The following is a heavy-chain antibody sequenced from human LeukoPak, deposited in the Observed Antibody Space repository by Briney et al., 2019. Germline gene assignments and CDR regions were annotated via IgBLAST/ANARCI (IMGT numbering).Heavy chain of an antibody. D-gene: IGHD5-12*01. Sequence: GGSLRLSCAASGFTFSNYWMTWVRQAPGKGLEWVAHINRDGSEEHYMDSVKARFTISRDNAKNSLSLQMNSLRAEDTAVYYCVRDGGVSGYDLLDYWGQGTLVTVSS. J-gene: IGHJ4*02. V-gene: IGHV3-7*01. CDR1: GFTFSNYW. CDR2: INRDGSEE. CDR3: VRDGGVSGYDLLDY.